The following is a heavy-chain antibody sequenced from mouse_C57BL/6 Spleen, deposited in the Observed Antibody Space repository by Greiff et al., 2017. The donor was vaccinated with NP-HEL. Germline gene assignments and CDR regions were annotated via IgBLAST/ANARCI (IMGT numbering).Heavy chain of an antibody. J-gene: IGHJ2*01. CDR3: ARGNDYDGPRDY. D-gene: IGHD2-4*01. Sequence: QVQLQQPGAELVKPGASVKLSCKASGYTFTSYWMHWVKQRPGQGLEWIGMIHPNSGSTNYNEKFKRKATLTVDKSSSTAYMQLSSLTSEDSAVYYCARGNDYDGPRDYWGQGTTLTVSS. CDR1: GYTFTSYW. V-gene: IGHV1-64*01. CDR2: IHPNSGST.